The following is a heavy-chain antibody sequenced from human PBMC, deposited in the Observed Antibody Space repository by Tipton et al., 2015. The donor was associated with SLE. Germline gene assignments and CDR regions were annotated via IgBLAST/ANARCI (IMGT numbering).Heavy chain of an antibody. D-gene: IGHD2-15*01. CDR2: IYYSGST. CDR3: ARAECSGGSCWWYFDL. V-gene: IGHV4-31*03. Sequence: TLSLTCTVSGGSISSGGYYWSWIRQHPGKGLEWIGYIYYSGSTYYNPSLKSRISISVDTSKSQFSLKLSSVTAADTAVYYCARAECSGGSCWWYFDLWGRGTLVTVSS. J-gene: IGHJ2*01. CDR1: GGSISSGGYY.